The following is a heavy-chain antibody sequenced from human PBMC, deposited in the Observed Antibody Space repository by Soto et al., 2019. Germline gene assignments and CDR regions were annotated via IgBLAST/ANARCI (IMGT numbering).Heavy chain of an antibody. J-gene: IGHJ2*01. CDR1: GFTFSAYL. V-gene: IGHV3-74*01. Sequence: AGGSLRLSCSVSGFTFSAYLMHWVRQVPGKGLTWVSRISDDGSTATYADSVKGRFVISRDNAKNSLYLEMNTLRADDSGLYYCARGPRVSSTGTGAHWGRGTLVTVYS. CDR2: ISDDGSTA. D-gene: IGHD1-1*01. CDR3: ARGPRVSSTGTGAH.